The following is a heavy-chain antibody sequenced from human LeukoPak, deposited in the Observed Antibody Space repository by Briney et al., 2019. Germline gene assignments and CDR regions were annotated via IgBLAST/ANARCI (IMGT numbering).Heavy chain of an antibody. J-gene: IGHJ6*03. CDR3: ARVVYGDYPYYYYYYMDV. CDR2: IYYSGST. D-gene: IGHD4-17*01. CDR1: GGSFSGYY. Sequence: SETLSLTCAVYGGSFSGYYWSWIRQPPGKGLEWIGYIYYSGSTNYNPSLTSRATISVDTSKNQFSLKLRSVTAADTAVYYCARVVYGDYPYYYYYYMDVWGKGTTVTISS. V-gene: IGHV4-59*01.